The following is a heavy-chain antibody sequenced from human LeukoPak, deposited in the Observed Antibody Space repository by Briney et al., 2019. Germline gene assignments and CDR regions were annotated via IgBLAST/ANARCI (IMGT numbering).Heavy chain of an antibody. Sequence: RASVTVSCTASGYTFTSYAMHWVRQAPGQRLEWMGWINAGNGNTKYSQKFQGRVTITRDTSASTAYMELSSLRSEDTAVYYCARALPWYSSGWYGILGYWGQGTLVTVSS. CDR3: ARALPWYSSGWYGILGY. CDR2: INAGNGNT. CDR1: GYTFTSYA. J-gene: IGHJ4*02. D-gene: IGHD6-19*01. V-gene: IGHV1-3*01.